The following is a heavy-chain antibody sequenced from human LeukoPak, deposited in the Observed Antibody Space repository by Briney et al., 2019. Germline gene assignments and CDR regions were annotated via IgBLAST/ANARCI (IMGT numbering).Heavy chain of an antibody. CDR1: GFTFDDHA. D-gene: IGHD5-18*01. J-gene: IGHJ4*02. CDR3: ARIDVDTAMVGGDY. Sequence: GGSLRLSCAASGFTFDDHAMHWVRQAPGKGLEWVSGISWNSGSIGYADSVKGRFTISRDNAKNSLYLQMNSLRAEDTALYYCARIDVDTAMVGGDYWGQGTLVTVSS. V-gene: IGHV3-9*01. CDR2: ISWNSGSI.